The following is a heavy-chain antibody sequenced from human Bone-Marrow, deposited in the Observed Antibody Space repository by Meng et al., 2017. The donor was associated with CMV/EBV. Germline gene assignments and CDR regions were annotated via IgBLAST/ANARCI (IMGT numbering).Heavy chain of an antibody. J-gene: IGHJ2*01. Sequence: GSLRLSCAVYGGSFSGYYWSWIRQPPGKGLEWIGEINHSGSTNYNPSLKSRVTISVDTSKNQFSLKLSSVTAADTAVYYCARARLRSSWYSSRTNWYFDLWGRGTLVTVSS. D-gene: IGHD6-13*01. CDR2: INHSGST. V-gene: IGHV4-34*01. CDR3: ARARLRSSWYSSRTNWYFDL. CDR1: GGSFSGYY.